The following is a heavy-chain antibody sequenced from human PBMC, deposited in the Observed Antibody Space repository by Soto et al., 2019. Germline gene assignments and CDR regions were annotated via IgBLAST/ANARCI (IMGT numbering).Heavy chain of an antibody. V-gene: IGHV4-59*08. D-gene: IGHD2-2*01. CDR1: GGSFSSYY. J-gene: IGHJ6*03. CDR3: AGRDCRGTNCYYLDYYYMDV. Sequence: QVQLQESGPGLVRPSETLSLTCTGSGGSFSSYYWTWIRQSPGKGLEWIGYIYYSGSTDYKPSLRGRLAIAIDTSKNQFSLRLNSMTAADTAVYYCAGRDCRGTNCYYLDYYYMDVWGKGTTVTVSS. CDR2: IYYSGST.